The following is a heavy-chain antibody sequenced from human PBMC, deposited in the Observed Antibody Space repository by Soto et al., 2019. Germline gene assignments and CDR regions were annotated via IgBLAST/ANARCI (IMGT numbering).Heavy chain of an antibody. CDR2: VSGGGDTT. J-gene: IGHJ5*02. V-gene: IGHV3-23*01. CDR1: GFTFSSHA. CDR3: ARPSGNDEAGRNFDP. D-gene: IGHD1-1*01. Sequence: EVQLLESGGGLVQPGGSLRLSCAASGFTFSSHAMSWVRRAPGKGLEWVSVVSGGGDTTYYANSVKGRFTISRDNSKNTRYLQMNSLGAEDTALYYFARPSGNDEAGRNFDPWGQGTLVTVSS.